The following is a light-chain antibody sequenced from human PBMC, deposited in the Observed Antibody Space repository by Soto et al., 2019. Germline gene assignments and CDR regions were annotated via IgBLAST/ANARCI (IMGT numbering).Light chain of an antibody. CDR1: SSDVGGYKY. J-gene: IGLJ3*02. CDR3: CSYAGSSVLV. Sequence: QSALTQPRSVSGSPGQSVIISCTGTSSDVGGYKYVSWYQQHPGKAPKLVIYDVSERPSGVPDRFSGSKSGNTASLTISGLQAEDDADYHCCSYAGSSVLVFGGGTKVTVL. CDR2: DVS. V-gene: IGLV2-11*01.